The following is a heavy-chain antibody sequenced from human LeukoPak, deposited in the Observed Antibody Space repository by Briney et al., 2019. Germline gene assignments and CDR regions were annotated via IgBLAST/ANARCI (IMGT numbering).Heavy chain of an antibody. J-gene: IGHJ4*02. V-gene: IGHV1-18*04. D-gene: IGHD2-15*01. CDR3: ARDWSGYCSGGNCPYYFDF. Sequence: GASVKVSCKASGYTFTSYGISWVRQAPGQGLEWMGWISIYNGNRNYPQKFQGRVTLTTDTSTSTAYMELRSLTSDDTAVYYCARDWSGYCSGGNCPYYFDFWGQGTLVTVSS. CDR1: GYTFTSYG. CDR2: ISIYNGNR.